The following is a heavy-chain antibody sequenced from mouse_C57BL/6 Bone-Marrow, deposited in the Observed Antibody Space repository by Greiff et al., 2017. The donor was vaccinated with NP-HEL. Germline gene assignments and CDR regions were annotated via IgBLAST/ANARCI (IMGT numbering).Heavy chain of an antibody. Sequence: EVKLMESGAELVRPGASVKLSCTASGFNIKDDYMHWVKQRPEQGLEWIGWIDPENGDTEYASKFQGKATITADTSSNTAYLQLSSLTSEDTAVYYCTTDLSGNYWYFDVWGTGTTVTVSS. D-gene: IGHD1-3*01. V-gene: IGHV14-4*01. J-gene: IGHJ1*03. CDR2: IDPENGDT. CDR1: GFNIKDDY. CDR3: TTDLSGNYWYFDV.